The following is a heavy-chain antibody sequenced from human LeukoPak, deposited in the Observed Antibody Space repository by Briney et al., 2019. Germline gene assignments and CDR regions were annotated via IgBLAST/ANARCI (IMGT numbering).Heavy chain of an antibody. V-gene: IGHV4-4*07. CDR2: IYTSGST. J-gene: IGHJ6*03. Sequence: SETLSLTCTVSGGSISSYYWSWIRQPAGKGLEWIGRIYTSGSTNYNPSLKSRVTMSVDTSKNQFSLKLSSVTAADTAVYYCARTQGYFDQEVADYYYYYYMDVWGKGTTVTVSS. CDR3: ARTQGYFDQEVADYYYYYYMDV. D-gene: IGHD3-9*01. CDR1: GGSISSYY.